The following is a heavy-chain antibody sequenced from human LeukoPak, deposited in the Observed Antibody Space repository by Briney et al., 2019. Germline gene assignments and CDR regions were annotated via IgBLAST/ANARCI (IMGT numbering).Heavy chain of an antibody. CDR3: ARDTRDGYGDQNADY. D-gene: IGHD4-17*01. CDR2: IIPIFGTA. Sequence: ASVKVSCKASGGTFSSYAISWVRQAPGQGFEWMGRIIPIFGTANYAQKFQGRVTITTDESTSTAYMEPSSLRSEDTAVYYCARDTRDGYGDQNADYWGQGTLVTGSS. V-gene: IGHV1-69*05. CDR1: GGTFSSYA. J-gene: IGHJ4*02.